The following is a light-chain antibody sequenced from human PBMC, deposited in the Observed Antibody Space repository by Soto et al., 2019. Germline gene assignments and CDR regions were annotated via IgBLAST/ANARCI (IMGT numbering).Light chain of an antibody. CDR1: QSVLYSSNNKNY. V-gene: IGKV4-1*01. J-gene: IGKJ2*01. CDR3: QQYESTPPT. Sequence: DIVMTQSPDSLAVSLGERATINCKSSQSVLYSSNNKNYLAWYQQRPGQPPKLLIYWASTRESGVPDRFSGSGSGTAFTLTITRLQAEDVAVYYCQQYESTPPTFGQGTKLEI. CDR2: WAS.